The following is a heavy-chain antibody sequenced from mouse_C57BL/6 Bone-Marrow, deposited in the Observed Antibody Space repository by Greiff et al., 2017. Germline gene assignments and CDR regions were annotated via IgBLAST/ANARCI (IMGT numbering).Heavy chain of an antibody. V-gene: IGHV5-17*01. J-gene: IGHJ3*01. CDR3: ARGWFAY. CDR1: GFTFSDYG. Sequence: EVKVVESGGGLVKPGGSLKLSCAASGFTFSDYGMHWVRQAPEKGLAWVAYISSGSSTIYYADTVKGRFTISRDNAKNPLFLQMTSLRSEDTAMYYCARGWFAYWGQGTLVTVSA. CDR2: ISSGSSTI.